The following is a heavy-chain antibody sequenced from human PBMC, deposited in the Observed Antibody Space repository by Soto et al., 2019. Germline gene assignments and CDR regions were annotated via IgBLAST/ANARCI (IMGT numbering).Heavy chain of an antibody. D-gene: IGHD6-19*01. CDR3: AKEMEQWLARGGGFDY. J-gene: IGHJ4*02. CDR2: ISGSGGST. CDR1: GFTFSSYV. Sequence: EVQLLESGGGLVQPGGSLRLSCAASGFTFSSYVMSWVRQAPGKGLEWVSAISGSGGSTYYADSVKGRFTISRDNSKNTLYLQMNSLRAEDTAVYYCAKEMEQWLARGGGFDYWGQGTLVTVSS. V-gene: IGHV3-23*01.